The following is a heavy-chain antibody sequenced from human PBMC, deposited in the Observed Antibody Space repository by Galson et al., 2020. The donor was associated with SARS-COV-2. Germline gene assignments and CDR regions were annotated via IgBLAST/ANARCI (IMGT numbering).Heavy chain of an antibody. CDR3: VRQGGYSGYDPAYF. D-gene: IGHD5-12*01. CDR1: GGSTSSSRYY. J-gene: IGHJ4*02. CDR2: IYYSGSA. V-gene: IGHV4-39*01. Sequence: SETLSLTCNVSGGSTSSSRYYWGWIRQPPGKGLEWIGSIYYSGSAYYNPSLKSRVNISVDTSKNQFSLTLSSVTAADTAVYYCVRQGGYSGYDPAYFWGQGTLVTVSS.